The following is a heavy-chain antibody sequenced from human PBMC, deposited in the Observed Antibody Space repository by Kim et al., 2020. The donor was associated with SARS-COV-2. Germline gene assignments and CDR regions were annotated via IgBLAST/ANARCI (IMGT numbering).Heavy chain of an antibody. CDR3: ARVAHCSSTSCPFDY. D-gene: IGHD2-2*01. Sequence: QGFRGRVTMTRDTSTSTVYMDLSSVGSEDTAVYYCARVAHCSSTSCPFDYWGQGTLVTVSS. V-gene: IGHV1-46*01. J-gene: IGHJ4*02.